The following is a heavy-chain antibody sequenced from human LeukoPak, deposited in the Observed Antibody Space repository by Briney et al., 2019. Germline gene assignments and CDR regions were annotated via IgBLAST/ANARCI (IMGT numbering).Heavy chain of an antibody. V-gene: IGHV4-39*01. J-gene: IGHJ4*02. D-gene: IGHD4-11*01. CDR3: ARHGGTRITLLAVYYFDY. CDR1: GGPLTSSSYY. CDR2: IFHTGGT. Sequence: SETLSLTCSVSGGPLTSSSYYWGWIRQPPEKGREGIGSIFHTGGTYSSPSLKSRVTISPDTSTSPFSLNLSSVTAADTAAYYCARHGGTRITLLAVYYFDYWGQRALVTVSS.